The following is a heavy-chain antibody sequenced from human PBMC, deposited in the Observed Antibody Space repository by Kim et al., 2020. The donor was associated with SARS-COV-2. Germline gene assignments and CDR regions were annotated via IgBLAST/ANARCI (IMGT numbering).Heavy chain of an antibody. Sequence: GGSLRLSCAGSGFVFADYWMSWARQAPGKGLEWVAYIDDTGGATYYVESVEGRFSISRDNSKNSLFLQMHSLRADDTAVYCCGRAKRPGTVDYWGPGTLVIVSS. CDR1: GFVFADYW. J-gene: IGHJ4*02. CDR2: IDDTGGAT. CDR3: GRAKRPGTVDY. D-gene: IGHD1-1*01. V-gene: IGHV3-7*01.